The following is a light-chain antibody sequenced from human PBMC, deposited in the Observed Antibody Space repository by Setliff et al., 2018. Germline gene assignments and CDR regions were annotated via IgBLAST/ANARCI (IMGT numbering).Light chain of an antibody. CDR2: EVN. CDR1: SSDIGSYHL. J-gene: IGLJ3*02. Sequence: QSALTQPASVSGSPGQSITLSCAGTSSDIGSYHLVSWYQQHPGKVPKLMIYEVNKRPSGVSNRFSGSKSGNTASLTISGLQAEDEGDYYCCSYVTGGTLAFGGGTKVT. CDR3: CSYVTGGTLA. V-gene: IGLV2-23*02.